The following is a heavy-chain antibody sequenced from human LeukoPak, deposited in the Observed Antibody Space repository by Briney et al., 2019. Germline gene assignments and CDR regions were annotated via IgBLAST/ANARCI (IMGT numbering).Heavy chain of an antibody. CDR2: ISLSASTI. J-gene: IGHJ4*02. V-gene: IGHV3-48*03. D-gene: IGHD2-2*01. Sequence: GGSLRLSCAASGFTFSNYEMNWVRQAPGKGLEWVSYISLSASTIYFADSVKGRFTISRDNAENSLYLQMNSLRAEDTAVYYCARLGYGSSSSCQGEYYFDYWGQGTLVTVSS. CDR1: GFTFSNYE. CDR3: ARLGYGSSSSCQGEYYFDY.